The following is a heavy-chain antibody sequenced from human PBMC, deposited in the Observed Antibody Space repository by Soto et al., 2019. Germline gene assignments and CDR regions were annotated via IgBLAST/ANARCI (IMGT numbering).Heavy chain of an antibody. D-gene: IGHD5-18*01. V-gene: IGHV3-30-3*01. CDR3: ASNSYMVTIFDAFDI. J-gene: IGHJ3*02. CDR1: GFTFSSYA. CDR2: ISYDGSNK. Sequence: GGSLRLSCAASGFTFSSYAMHWVRQAPGKGLEWVAVISYDGSNKYYADSVKGRFTISRDNSKNTLYLQMNSLRAEDTAVYYCASNSYMVTIFDAFDIWGQGTMVTVSS.